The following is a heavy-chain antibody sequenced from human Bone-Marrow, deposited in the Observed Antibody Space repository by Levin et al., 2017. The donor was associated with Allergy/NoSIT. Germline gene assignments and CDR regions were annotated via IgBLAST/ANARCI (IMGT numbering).Heavy chain of an antibody. CDR1: GFTFTNYA. CDR3: ASREYRSSSYY. CDR2: ISESDGRT. J-gene: IGHJ4*02. Sequence: PSETLSLTCAASGFTFTNYAMSWVRQAPGKGLEWVSGISESDGRTFYTDSVRGRFIISKDFSKNTLYFQMNSLRSEDTALYFCASREYRSSSYYWGQGALVTVSS. D-gene: IGHD6-6*01. V-gene: IGHV3-23*01.